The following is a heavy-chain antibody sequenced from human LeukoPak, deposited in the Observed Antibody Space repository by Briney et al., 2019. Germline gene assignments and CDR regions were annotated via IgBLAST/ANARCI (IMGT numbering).Heavy chain of an antibody. CDR1: GGSVSSYY. Sequence: SETLSLTCTVSGGSVSSYYWSWIRQPAGKGPEWIGRIYNSGSTNYNPSLKSRVTMSVDSSKNQFSLKLSSVTAADTAVYYCARSANFYYMDVWGKGTTVTVSS. J-gene: IGHJ6*03. V-gene: IGHV4-4*07. CDR3: ARSANFYYMDV. CDR2: IYNSGST.